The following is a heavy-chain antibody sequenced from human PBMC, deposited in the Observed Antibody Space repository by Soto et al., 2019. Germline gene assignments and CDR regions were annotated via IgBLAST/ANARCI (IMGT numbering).Heavy chain of an antibody. Sequence: SDTLSLTYTVSGGSISSGGYYWSWIRQHPGKGLAWIGYIYYSESTYYNPSLKSRATISVDTSKNQFSLKLSSVTAADTAVYFCARYCGGDCLYYYYGMDVWGQGTTVSV. V-gene: IGHV4-31*03. CDR2: IYYSEST. J-gene: IGHJ6*02. CDR3: ARYCGGDCLYYYYGMDV. CDR1: GGSISSGGYY. D-gene: IGHD2-21*02.